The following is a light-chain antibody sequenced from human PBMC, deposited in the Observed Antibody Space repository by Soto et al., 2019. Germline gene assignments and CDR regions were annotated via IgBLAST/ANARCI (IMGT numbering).Light chain of an antibody. Sequence: QSALTQPRSVSGSPGQSVTISCTGTSSDVGGYNYVSWYQQHPGKAPKLMIYDVSKRPSGVPDRFSGSKSGNTASLTISGLQAEDEADYYCCSYAGRYVVGTGTKVTVL. CDR1: SSDVGGYNY. J-gene: IGLJ1*01. CDR2: DVS. CDR3: CSYAGRYV. V-gene: IGLV2-11*01.